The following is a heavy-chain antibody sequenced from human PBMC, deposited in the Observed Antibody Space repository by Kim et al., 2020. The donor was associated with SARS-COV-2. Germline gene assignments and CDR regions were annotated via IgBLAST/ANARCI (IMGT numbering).Heavy chain of an antibody. CDR1: GFTFSVYG. CDR2: ISSDGSNI. D-gene: IGHD3-9*01. Sequence: GGSLRLSCAASGFTFSVYGMHWVRQAPGKGLEWVAAISSDGSNIYYADSVKGRFTISRDNSQNTVYLQMSSLRAEDTAVYYCAKDHAARYFDWLDYWGQGTLITVSS. J-gene: IGHJ4*02. V-gene: IGHV3-30*18. CDR3: AKDHAARYFDWLDY.